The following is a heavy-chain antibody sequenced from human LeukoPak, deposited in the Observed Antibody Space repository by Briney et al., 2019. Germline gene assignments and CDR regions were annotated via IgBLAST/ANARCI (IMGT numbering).Heavy chain of an antibody. J-gene: IGHJ3*02. CDR1: GFTVSSNY. V-gene: IGHV3-53*01. CDR3: ARGGSYLSAFDI. Sequence: GGSLRLSCAASGFTVSSNYMSWVRQAPGKGLEWASIIYSGGSTFYADSVKGGFTISRDNSKNTLYLQMNRLRAEDTAVYYCARGGSYLSAFDIWGQGTMVTVSS. CDR2: IYSGGST. D-gene: IGHD1-26*01.